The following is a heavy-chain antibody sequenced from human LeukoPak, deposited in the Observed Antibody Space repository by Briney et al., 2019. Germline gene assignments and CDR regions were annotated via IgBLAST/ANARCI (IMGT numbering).Heavy chain of an antibody. D-gene: IGHD3-10*02. CDR1: GFTFSSHE. V-gene: IGHV3-48*03. CDR3: AELGITMIGGV. J-gene: IGHJ6*04. CDR2: ISSSGSTI. Sequence: PGGSLRLSCAASGFTFSSHEMSWVRQAPGKGLVWVSYISSSGSTIYYADSVKGRFTISRDNAKNSLYLQMNSLRAEDTAVYYCAELGITMIGGVWGKGTTVTISS.